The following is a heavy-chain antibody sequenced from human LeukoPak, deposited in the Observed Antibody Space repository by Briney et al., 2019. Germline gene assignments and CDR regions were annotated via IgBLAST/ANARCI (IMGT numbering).Heavy chain of an antibody. CDR1: GGSISSYH. Sequence: SETLSLTCTVSGGSISSYHWIWIRQPPGKGLEGIGYIYYSGSTNYNPSLQSRVTISVDTSKNQFSLKLSSVTAADTAVYYCARGGWELLRGAFDIWGQGTMVTVSS. J-gene: IGHJ3*02. D-gene: IGHD1-26*01. CDR3: ARGGWELLRGAFDI. CDR2: IYYSGST. V-gene: IGHV4-59*01.